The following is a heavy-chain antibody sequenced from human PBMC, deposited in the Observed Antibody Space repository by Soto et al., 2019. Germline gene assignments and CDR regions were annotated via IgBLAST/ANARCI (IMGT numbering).Heavy chain of an antibody. CDR2: IYYDETA. CDR1: GGSVSNNTYY. Sequence: PSETLSLTCTVSGGSVSNNTYYWGWIRQSPGKGLEWIGSIYYDETAYFNPSLKSRPTLSIDTSNNHFSLRLNSVTAADTALYFCARQVYRSGWHYFFDTWGQGTLVTVSS. D-gene: IGHD6-19*01. V-gene: IGHV4-39*01. J-gene: IGHJ4*02. CDR3: ARQVYRSGWHYFFDT.